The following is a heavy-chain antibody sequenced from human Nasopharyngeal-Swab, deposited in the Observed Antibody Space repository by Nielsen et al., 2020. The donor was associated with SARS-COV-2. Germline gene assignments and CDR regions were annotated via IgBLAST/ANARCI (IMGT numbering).Heavy chain of an antibody. CDR2: IYYNANT. CDR3: VRSSSWYYFDY. V-gene: IGHV4-39*01. D-gene: IGHD6-13*01. J-gene: IGHJ4*02. CDR1: GDSIAYSTFY. Sequence: SETLSLTCTVSGDSIAYSTFYWGWNRQPPGKGLEWIGNIYYNANTYQNPSLKSRLTISVDKSKNQFSLQLSSVTAADTAVYYCVRSSSWYYFDYWAQGTQVTVSS.